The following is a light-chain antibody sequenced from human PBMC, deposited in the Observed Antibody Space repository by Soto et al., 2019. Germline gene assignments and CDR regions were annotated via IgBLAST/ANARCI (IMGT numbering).Light chain of an antibody. CDR1: SSNIGAGYV. V-gene: IGLV1-40*01. CDR3: QYYDSSLSGWV. CDR2: GNS. Sequence: QAVVTQPPSVSGAPGQRVTISCTGSSSNIGAGYVVHWYQQLPGTAPKLLIYGNSNRPSGVPDRFSGSKSGTSASLAITGLQTEDEADYYCQYYDSSLSGWVFGGGTKLTVL. J-gene: IGLJ3*02.